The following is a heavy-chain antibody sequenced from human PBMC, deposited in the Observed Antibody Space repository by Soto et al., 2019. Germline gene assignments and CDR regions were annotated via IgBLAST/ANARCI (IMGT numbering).Heavy chain of an antibody. D-gene: IGHD3-10*01. CDR1: GGSFSGYY. CDR3: ARHYYGSGSYYGYYYYYGTDV. J-gene: IGHJ6*02. V-gene: IGHV4-34*01. CDR2: INHSGST. Sequence: PSETLSLTCAVYGGSFSGYYWSWIRQPPGKGLEWIGEINHSGSTNYNPSLKSRVTISVDTSKNQFSLKLSSVTAADTAVYYCARHYYGSGSYYGYYYYYGTDVWGQGTTVTVSS.